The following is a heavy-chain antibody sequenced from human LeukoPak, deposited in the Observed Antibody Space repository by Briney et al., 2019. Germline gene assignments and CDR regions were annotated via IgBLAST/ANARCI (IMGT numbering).Heavy chain of an antibody. J-gene: IGHJ2*01. Sequence: GVSLTLSSLASGVTLSNYAMSWARQAPGKGLECFSGISSSGSGRNTYYSDSVKGRFTISRDSSRNTLFLHMNPLRAEDTAIYYCAKDRTVGASYWYFDLWGRGTLVTVSS. CDR2: ISSSGSGRNT. CDR3: AKDRTVGASYWYFDL. V-gene: IGHV3-23*01. D-gene: IGHD1-26*01. CDR1: GVTLSNYA.